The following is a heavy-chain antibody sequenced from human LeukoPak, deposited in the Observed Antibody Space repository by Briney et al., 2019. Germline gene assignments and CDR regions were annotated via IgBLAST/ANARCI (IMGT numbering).Heavy chain of an antibody. D-gene: IGHD3-3*01. J-gene: IGHJ4*02. V-gene: IGHV3-23*01. CDR2: ISGSGGST. CDR1: GFTFSSYA. CDR3: AESPRFLEWLFGVDY. Sequence: GGSLRLSCAASGFTFSSYAMSWVRQAPGKGLEWVSAISGSGGSTYYADSVKGRFTISRDNSKNTLYLQMNSLRAEDTAVYYCAESPRFLEWLFGVDYWGQGTLVTVSS.